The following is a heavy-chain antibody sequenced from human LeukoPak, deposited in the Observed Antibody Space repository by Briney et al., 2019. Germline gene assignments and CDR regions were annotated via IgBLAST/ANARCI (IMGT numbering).Heavy chain of an antibody. CDR3: ARDVPKVVVAATRPY. D-gene: IGHD2-15*01. CDR2: IYSGGST. Sequence: PGESLRLSCAASGFTVSSNYMSWVRQAPGKGLEWVSVIYSGGSTYYAGSVKGRFTISRDNSKNTLYLQMNSLRAEDTAVYYCARDVPKVVVAATRPYWGQGTLVTVSS. CDR1: GFTVSSNY. J-gene: IGHJ4*02. V-gene: IGHV3-53*01.